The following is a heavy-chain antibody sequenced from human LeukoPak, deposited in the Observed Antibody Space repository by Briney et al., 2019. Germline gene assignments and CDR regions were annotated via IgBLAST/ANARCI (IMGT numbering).Heavy chain of an antibody. CDR3: ARLPDYYSRHGAPG. CDR2: INHYGST. D-gene: IGHD3-10*01. Sequence: GSLRLSCAASGFTFSDYYMSWIRQPPGKGLEWIGEINHYGSTNYNPSLKSRITISVDTSKNQFSLKLSSVTAADTAVYYCARLPDYYSRHGAPGWGQGTLVTVSS. V-gene: IGHV4-34*01. J-gene: IGHJ4*02. CDR1: GFTFSDYY.